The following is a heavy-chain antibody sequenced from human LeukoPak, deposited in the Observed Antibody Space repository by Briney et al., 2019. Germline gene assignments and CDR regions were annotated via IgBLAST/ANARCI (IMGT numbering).Heavy chain of an antibody. CDR2: IYCSGST. D-gene: IGHD5-18*01. CDR1: GGSISSYY. V-gene: IGHV4-59*08. Sequence: SETLSLTCTVSGGSISSYYWSWIRQPPGKGLEWIGYIYCSGSTNYNPSLKSRVTISVDTSKNQFSLKLSSVTAADTAVYYCARHVYSYGPKYYFDYWGQGTLVTVSS. J-gene: IGHJ4*02. CDR3: ARHVYSYGPKYYFDY.